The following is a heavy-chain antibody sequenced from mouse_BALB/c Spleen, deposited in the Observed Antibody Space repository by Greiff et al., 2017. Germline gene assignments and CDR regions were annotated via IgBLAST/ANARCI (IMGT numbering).Heavy chain of an antibody. D-gene: IGHD2-3*01. Sequence: VQLKQSGGGLVKPGGSLKLSCAASGFTFSSYAMSWVRQTPEKRLEWVASISSGGSTYYPDSVKGRFTISRDNARNILYLQMSSLRSEDTAMYYCARGDGYYAMDYWGQGTSVTVSS. CDR1: GFTFSSYA. V-gene: IGHV5-6-5*01. CDR2: ISSGGST. CDR3: ARGDGYYAMDY. J-gene: IGHJ4*01.